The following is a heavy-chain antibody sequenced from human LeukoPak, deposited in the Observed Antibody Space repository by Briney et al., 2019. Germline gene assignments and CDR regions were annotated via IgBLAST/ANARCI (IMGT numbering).Heavy chain of an antibody. J-gene: IGHJ4*02. CDR1: GGSFSRYY. CDR2: IDHRSDT. V-gene: IGHV4-34*01. D-gene: IGHD5-24*01. CDR3: ARGATISETDYFDF. Sequence: SETLSLTCAVYGGSFSRYYWSWIRQSPGKGLEWIAEIDHRSDTNYNPSVKSRVTISVDTSKNQFSLKVRSLSAADTAVYYCARGATISETDYFDFWGQGTLVTVSS.